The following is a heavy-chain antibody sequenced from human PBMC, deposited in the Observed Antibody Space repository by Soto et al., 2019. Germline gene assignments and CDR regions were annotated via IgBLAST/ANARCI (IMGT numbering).Heavy chain of an antibody. CDR3: ARGASRSYYYDSSGPAHDY. Sequence: SETLSLTCTVSGGSVSSGSYYWSWIRQPPGEGLEWIGYIYYSGSTNYNPSLKSRVTISVDTSKNQFSLKLSSVTAADTAVYYCARGASRSYYYDSSGPAHDYWGQGTLVTVSS. D-gene: IGHD3-22*01. CDR2: IYYSGST. J-gene: IGHJ4*02. V-gene: IGHV4-61*01. CDR1: GGSVSSGSYY.